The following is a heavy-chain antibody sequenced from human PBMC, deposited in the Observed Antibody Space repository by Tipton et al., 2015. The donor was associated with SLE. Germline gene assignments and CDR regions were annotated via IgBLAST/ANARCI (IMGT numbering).Heavy chain of an antibody. CDR2: IYHSGST. CDR1: GYSISSGYY. V-gene: IGHV4-38-2*02. Sequence: TLSLTCTVSGYSISSGYYWGWIRQPPGKGLEWIGSIYHSGSTYYNPSLKSRVTISVGTSKNQFSLKLSSVTAADTAVYYCARGGLGDYWGQGTLVTVSS. CDR3: ARGGLGDY. D-gene: IGHD6-19*01. J-gene: IGHJ4*02.